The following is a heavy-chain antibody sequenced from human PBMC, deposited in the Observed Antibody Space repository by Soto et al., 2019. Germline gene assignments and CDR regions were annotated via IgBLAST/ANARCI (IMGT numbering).Heavy chain of an antibody. J-gene: IGHJ3*01. Sequence: EVQLVESGGGLVQPGGSLRLSCADSGFSFSSYWMHWVRQGPGKGLVWVSRINTDGSSTNYVDSVKGRFTISRDNAKNTVYLQMNSLRAEDTALYYGARSPGGYYIDWGQGTMVTVSS. CDR2: INTDGSST. V-gene: IGHV3-74*01. CDR1: GFSFSSYW. D-gene: IGHD3-9*01. CDR3: ARSPGGYYID.